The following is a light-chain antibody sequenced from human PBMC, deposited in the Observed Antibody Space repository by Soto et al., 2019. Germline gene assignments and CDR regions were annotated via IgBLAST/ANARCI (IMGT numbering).Light chain of an antibody. CDR1: QSVLYNSNNKSY. CDR2: WAS. CDR3: QQYYNIPHT. Sequence: DIVMTQSPDSLTVSLGERVTITCKPSQSVLYNSNNKSYIAWYQQKPGQPPKLLIYWASSREPGVPDRFSGSGSGTDFTLSISSLQAEDVAAYYCQQYYNIPHTFGQGTKLEIK. V-gene: IGKV4-1*01. J-gene: IGKJ2*01.